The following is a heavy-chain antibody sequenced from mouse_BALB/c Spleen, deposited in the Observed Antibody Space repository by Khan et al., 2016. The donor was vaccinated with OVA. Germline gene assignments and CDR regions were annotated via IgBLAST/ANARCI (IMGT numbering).Heavy chain of an antibody. CDR1: GFTFSTNG. J-gene: IGHJ3*01. CDR3: ERTGYYYTSGGFTY. CDR2: ISSGGHYT. D-gene: IGHD1-1*01. Sequence: EVQLVESGGDLVKSGGSLKLSCAASGFTFSTNGMSWVRQTPDKRLEWVATISSGGHYTYYIDSVKGRFTISRDNAENLLYLQMPSLRSEDTAMYSCERTGYYYTSGGFTYWGQGTMVTVSA. V-gene: IGHV5-6*01.